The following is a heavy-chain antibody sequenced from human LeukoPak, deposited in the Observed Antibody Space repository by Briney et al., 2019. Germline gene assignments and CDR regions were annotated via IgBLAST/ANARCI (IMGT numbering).Heavy chain of an antibody. CDR3: ARGTVITGTTAYYFDY. V-gene: IGHV3-53*01. CDR2: IYSGGST. Sequence: GGSLRLSCAASGFTVSSNYMSWVRQAPGKGLEWVSAIYSGGSTYYADSVKGRFTISRDNSKNTLYLQMNSLRAEDTAVYYCARGTVITGTTAYYFDYWGQGTLVTVSS. CDR1: GFTVSSNY. J-gene: IGHJ4*02. D-gene: IGHD1-7*01.